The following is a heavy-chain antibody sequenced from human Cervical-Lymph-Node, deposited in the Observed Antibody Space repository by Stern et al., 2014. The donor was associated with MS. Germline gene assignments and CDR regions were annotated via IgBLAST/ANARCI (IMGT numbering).Heavy chain of an antibody. Sequence: QVQLQESGPGLVKPSETLSRTCTVSGGSISSSYYWGWIRQSSGKGLEWIGSIDDTGRTFYNPSLKSRVTISVDTSNNQLSLKLSSGTAADTAVYYCVRQVTVRSRFDYWGQGTLVTVSS. CDR3: VRQVTVRSRFDY. J-gene: IGHJ4*02. CDR2: IDDTGRT. V-gene: IGHV4-39*01. CDR1: GGSISSSYY. D-gene: IGHD4-11*01.